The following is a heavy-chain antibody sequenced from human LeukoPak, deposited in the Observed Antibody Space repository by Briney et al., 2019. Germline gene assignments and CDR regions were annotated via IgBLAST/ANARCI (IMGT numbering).Heavy chain of an antibody. Sequence: SEALSLTCTVSGGSFRSGSYYWGWVSQPPGRGMEWIRCIYYSGSTYYNPCLKSRVTISVDTFKNQFSLKLSSVTAADTAVYYCARFLVVGVTWHFDYWRQGTLVTVSS. J-gene: IGHJ4*02. D-gene: IGHD1-26*01. CDR3: ARFLVVGVTWHFDY. CDR1: GGSFRSGSYY. CDR2: IYYSGST. V-gene: IGHV4-39*01.